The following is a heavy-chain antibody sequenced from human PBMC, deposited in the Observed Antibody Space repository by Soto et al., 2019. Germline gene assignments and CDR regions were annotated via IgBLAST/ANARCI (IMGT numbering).Heavy chain of an antibody. CDR2: IIPIFGSA. J-gene: IGHJ3*02. CDR3: ARPRLAYNSDTRPFSNVFDI. V-gene: IGHV1-69*06. D-gene: IGHD3-22*01. Sequence: QVQLVQSGAGVKRPGSSVRVSCKASGGSFSSYAISWVRQAPGQGLEWMGGIIPIFGSANYAKNFQGRVTMNADRYLYTADTVLSSLGPEDTAVYFCARPRLAYNSDTRPFSNVFDIWGQGTRVTVSS. CDR1: GGSFSSYA.